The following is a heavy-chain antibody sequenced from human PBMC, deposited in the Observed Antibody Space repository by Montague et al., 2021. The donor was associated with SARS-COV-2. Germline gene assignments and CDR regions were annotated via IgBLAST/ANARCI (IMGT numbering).Heavy chain of an antibody. CDR3: AGFVRYCSRTSCYAFDY. Sequence: SATLSLTCTVSGGSISSSSYYWGWIRQPPGKGLEWIGNIYYSGSTYYNPSLKSRVTISVDTSKNRFSLTLSSVTAADTAIYYCAGFVRYCSRTSCYAFDYWGQGTLVTVSS. V-gene: IGHV4-39*01. D-gene: IGHD2-2*01. CDR1: GGSISSSSYY. CDR2: IYYSGST. J-gene: IGHJ4*02.